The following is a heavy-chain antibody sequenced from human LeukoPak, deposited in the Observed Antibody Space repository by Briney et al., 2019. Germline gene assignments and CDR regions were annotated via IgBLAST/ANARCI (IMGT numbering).Heavy chain of an antibody. V-gene: IGHV4-61*02. CDR3: ARADKILWF. J-gene: IGHJ3*01. Sequence: SETLSLTCTVSGGSISSGSYYWSWIRQPAGKGLEWIGRIYTSGSTNYNPSLKSRVTMSVDTSKNQFSLKLSSVTAADTAVYYCARADKILWFWGQGTMVTVSS. CDR1: GGSISSGSYY. CDR2: IYTSGST. D-gene: IGHD3-10*01.